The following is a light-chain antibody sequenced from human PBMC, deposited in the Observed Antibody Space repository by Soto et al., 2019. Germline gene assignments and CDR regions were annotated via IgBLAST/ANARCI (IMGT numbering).Light chain of an antibody. Sequence: EILLTQSPSTLSLSPGEGVTLSCRASQSFTVNSLAWYQQEPGQAPRLLIYAASTRAAAVPDRFTGSGSGTDFALTISRLEPEDFGVYYCQQYGDSPLTSGPGTKVDIK. J-gene: IGKJ3*01. V-gene: IGKV3-20*01. CDR3: QQYGDSPLT. CDR2: AAS. CDR1: QSFTVNS.